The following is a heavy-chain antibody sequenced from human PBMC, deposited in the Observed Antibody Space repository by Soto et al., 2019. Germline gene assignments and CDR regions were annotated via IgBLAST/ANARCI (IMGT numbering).Heavy chain of an antibody. D-gene: IGHD3-10*01. Sequence: PGGSLRLSCAASGFTFSTFNMNWVRQSPGKGLEWVSSISGSSGSTYYADSVKGRFTISRDNSKNTLYLQMNSLRAEDTAVYYCAKDQSQNYYGSGSYYNVPSSFDYWGQGTLVTVSS. J-gene: IGHJ4*02. CDR3: AKDQSQNYYGSGSYYNVPSSFDY. CDR1: GFTFSTFN. V-gene: IGHV3-23*01. CDR2: ISGSSGST.